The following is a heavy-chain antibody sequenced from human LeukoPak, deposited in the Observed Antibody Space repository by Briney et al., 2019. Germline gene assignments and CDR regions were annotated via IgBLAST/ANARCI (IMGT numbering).Heavy chain of an antibody. CDR2: ISAYNGNT. CDR3: ARAPTGTTVMVANPRFDY. V-gene: IGHV1-18*01. D-gene: IGHD4-11*01. CDR1: GYTFTSYG. J-gene: IGHJ4*02. Sequence: ASVKVSCKASGYTFTSYGISWVRQAPGQGLEWMGWISAYNGNTNYAQKLQGRVTMTTDTSTSTAYMELRSLRSDDTAVYYCARAPTGTTVMVANPRFDYWGQGTLVTVSS.